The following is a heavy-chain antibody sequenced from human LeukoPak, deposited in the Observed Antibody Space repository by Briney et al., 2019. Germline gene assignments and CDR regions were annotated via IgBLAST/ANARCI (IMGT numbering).Heavy chain of an antibody. D-gene: IGHD3-22*01. CDR3: AREVFFFDYYDSSGYYPFDY. V-gene: IGHV4-4*07. CDR1: GGSISSYY. Sequence: KASETLSLTCTVSGGSISSYYWSWIRQPAGKGLEGIGRIYTSGSTNYNPSLKSRVTISVDTSKNQFSLKLSSVTAADTAVYYCAREVFFFDYYDSSGYYPFDYWGQGTLVTVSS. CDR2: IYTSGST. J-gene: IGHJ4*02.